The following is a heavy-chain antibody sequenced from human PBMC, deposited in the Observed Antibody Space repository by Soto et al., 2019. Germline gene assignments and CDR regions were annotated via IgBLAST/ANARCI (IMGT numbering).Heavy chain of an antibody. CDR3: ATEAEGTPGLFDS. Sequence: SETLSVTCIFRRASSSNYFWNWMRQPAGKGIEWIGRVFGSGGTHYNPSLQSRVTISKDTSMNSFSLNLTSVTAADTALYFCATEAEGTPGLFDSWGRRTLVTVSS. V-gene: IGHV4-4*07. D-gene: IGHD1-1*01. CDR2: VFGSGGT. CDR1: RASSSNYF. J-gene: IGHJ4*02.